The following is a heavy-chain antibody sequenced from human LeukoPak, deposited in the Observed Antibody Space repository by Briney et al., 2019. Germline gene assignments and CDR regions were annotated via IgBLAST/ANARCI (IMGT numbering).Heavy chain of an antibody. CDR3: AKDINYDSSGGELAGNYFDY. CDR2: VSWNSGSI. J-gene: IGHJ4*02. V-gene: IGHV3-9*01. CDR1: GFTFDDYA. Sequence: GGSLRLSCAASGFTFDDYAMHWVRQAPGKGLEWVSGVSWNSGSIGYADSVKGRFTISRDNAKNSLYLQMNSLRAEDTALYYCAKDINYDSSGGELAGNYFDYWGQGTLVTVSS. D-gene: IGHD3-22*01.